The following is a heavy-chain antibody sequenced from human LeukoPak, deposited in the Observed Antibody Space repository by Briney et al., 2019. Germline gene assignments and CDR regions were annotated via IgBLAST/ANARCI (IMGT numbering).Heavy chain of an antibody. V-gene: IGHV3-53*01. Sequence: PGGSLRLSCAASGFTVSSNYMSWVRQAPGKGLEWVSAIYSGGSTYYADSVKGRFTISRDNSKNTLYLQMNSLRAEDTAVYYCAREQSPSGMDVWGQGTTVTVSS. CDR1: GFTVSSNY. D-gene: IGHD5-24*01. J-gene: IGHJ6*02. CDR3: AREQSPSGMDV. CDR2: IYSGGST.